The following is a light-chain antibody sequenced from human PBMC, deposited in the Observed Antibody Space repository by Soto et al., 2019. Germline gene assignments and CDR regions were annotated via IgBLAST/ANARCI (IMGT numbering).Light chain of an antibody. J-gene: IGLJ2*01. CDR3: SSYAASSAVV. V-gene: IGLV2-14*03. CDR1: SSYIGTYNF. CDR2: DVS. Sequence: QSVLTQPASVSGSPGQSITISCTGTSSYIGTYNFVSWYQQHPGKAPQLLIYDVSFRPSGVSDRFSGSKSGSTASLTISGLQSKDEANYFCSSYAASSAVVFGGGTKVTVL.